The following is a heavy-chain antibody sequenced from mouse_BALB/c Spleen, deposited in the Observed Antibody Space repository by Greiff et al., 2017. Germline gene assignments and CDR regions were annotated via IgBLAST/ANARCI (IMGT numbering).Heavy chain of an antibody. D-gene: IGHD2-14*01. Sequence: QVQLKESGPGLVAPSQSLSITCTVSGFSLTSYGVHWVRQPPGKGLEWLGVIWAGGSTNYNSALMSRLSISKDNSKSQVFLKMNSLHTDDTAMYYCARNHYRYDDYFDYWGQGTTLTVSS. J-gene: IGHJ2*01. V-gene: IGHV2-9*02. CDR1: GFSLTSYG. CDR2: IWAGGST. CDR3: ARNHYRYDDYFDY.